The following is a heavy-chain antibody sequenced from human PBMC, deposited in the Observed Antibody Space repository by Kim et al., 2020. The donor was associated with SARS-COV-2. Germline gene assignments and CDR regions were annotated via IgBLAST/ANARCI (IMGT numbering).Heavy chain of an antibody. CDR1: GFTFSSYS. J-gene: IGHJ4*02. CDR2: ISSSSSYI. D-gene: IGHD5-18*01. Sequence: GGSLRLSCAASGFTFSSYSMNWVRQAPGKGLEWVSSISSSSSYIYYADSVKGRFTISRDNAKNSLYLQMNSLRAEDTAVYYCARVGNTAMDAFDYWAQGTLVTVSS. V-gene: IGHV3-21*01. CDR3: ARVGNTAMDAFDY.